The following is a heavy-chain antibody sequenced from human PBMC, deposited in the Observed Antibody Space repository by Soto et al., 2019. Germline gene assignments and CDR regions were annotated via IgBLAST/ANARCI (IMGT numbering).Heavy chain of an antibody. D-gene: IGHD5-18*01. J-gene: IGHJ5*02. Sequence: SETLSLPCTVSGGSISSGDYYWSWIRQPPGKGLEWIGYIYYSGSTYYNPSLKSRVTISVDTSKNQFSLKLSSVTAADTAVYYWARKSGYSYGLVVPTGGFDPWGQGTLVTVSS. CDR2: IYYSGST. CDR1: GGSISSGDYY. V-gene: IGHV4-30-4*01. CDR3: ARKSGYSYGLVVPTGGFDP.